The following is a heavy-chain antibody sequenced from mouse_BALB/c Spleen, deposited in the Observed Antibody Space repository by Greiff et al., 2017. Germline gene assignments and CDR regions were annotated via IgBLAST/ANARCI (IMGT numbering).Heavy chain of an antibody. V-gene: IGHV3-2*02. Sequence: VQLQQSGPGLVKPSQSLSLTCTVTGYSITSDYAWNWIRQFPGNKLEWMGYISYSGSTSYNPSLKSRISITRDTSKNQFFLQLNSVTTEDTATYYCAYGLYAMDYWGQGTSVTVSS. CDR2: ISYSGST. CDR1: GYSITSDYA. CDR3: AYGLYAMDY. J-gene: IGHJ4*01. D-gene: IGHD2-10*02.